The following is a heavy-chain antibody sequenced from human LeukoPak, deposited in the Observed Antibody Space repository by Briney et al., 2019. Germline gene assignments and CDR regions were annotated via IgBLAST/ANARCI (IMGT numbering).Heavy chain of an antibody. Sequence: PSGTQSLTCAVSGYSISSGYYWGWIRQPPGKGLEWIGSIYHSGSTYYNPSLKSRVTISVDTSKNQFSLKLSSVTAADTAVYYCASGPYGSGSKIDYWGQGTLVTVSS. D-gene: IGHD3-10*01. CDR2: IYHSGST. CDR1: GYSISSGYY. CDR3: ASGPYGSGSKIDY. J-gene: IGHJ4*02. V-gene: IGHV4-38-2*01.